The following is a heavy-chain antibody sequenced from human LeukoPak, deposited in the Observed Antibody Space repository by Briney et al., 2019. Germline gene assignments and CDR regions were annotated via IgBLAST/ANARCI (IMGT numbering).Heavy chain of an antibody. V-gene: IGHV3-11*01. CDR3: AREPPDCSSTSCYTDYYYYMDV. J-gene: IGHJ6*03. CDR2: ISISSSTI. Sequence: GGSLRLSCAATGFTFSDYYMSWIDQAPGKGRKWVSYISISSSTIYYADSVKGRFTISRDNAKNSLYLQMNSLRAEDTAVYYCAREPPDCSSTSCYTDYYYYMDVWGKGTTVTVSS. D-gene: IGHD2-2*02. CDR1: GFTFSDYY.